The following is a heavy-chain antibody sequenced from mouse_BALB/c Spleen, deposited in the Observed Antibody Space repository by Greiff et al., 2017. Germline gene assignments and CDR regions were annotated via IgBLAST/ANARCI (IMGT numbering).Heavy chain of an antibody. Sequence: EVQVVESGGDLVKPGGSLKLSCAASGFTFSSYGMSWVRQTPDKRLEWVATISSGGSYTYYPDSVKGRFTISRDNAKNTLYLQMSSLKSEDTAMYYCARDTTGSMDYWGQGTSVTVSS. CDR1: GFTFSSYG. CDR3: ARDTTGSMDY. V-gene: IGHV5-6*01. D-gene: IGHD3-1*01. CDR2: ISSGGSYT. J-gene: IGHJ4*01.